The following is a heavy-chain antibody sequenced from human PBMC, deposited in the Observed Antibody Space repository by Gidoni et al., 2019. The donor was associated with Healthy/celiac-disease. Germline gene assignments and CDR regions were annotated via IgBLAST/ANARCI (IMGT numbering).Heavy chain of an antibody. CDR1: GFTFSSYW. V-gene: IGHV3-7*03. J-gene: IGHJ4*02. CDR3: ARGGLAVAEYYFDY. D-gene: IGHD6-19*01. CDR2: IKQDGSEK. Sequence: EVQLVESGGGLVQPGGSLRLSGAASGFTFSSYWMSWVRQAPGKGLEWVANIKQDGSEKYYVDSVKGRFTISRDNAKNSLYLQMNSLRAEDTAVYYCARGGLAVAEYYFDYWGQGTLVTVSS.